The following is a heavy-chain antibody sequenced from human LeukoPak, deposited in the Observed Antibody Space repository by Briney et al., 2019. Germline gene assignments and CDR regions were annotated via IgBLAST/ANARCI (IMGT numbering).Heavy chain of an antibody. CDR3: AKLWFGEDYFDY. V-gene: IGHV3-7*03. CDR2: IKQDGSEK. Sequence: PGGSLRLSCAVSGFTFSSYWMSWVRQAPGKGLEWVANIKQDGSEKYYVDSVKGRFTISRDNAKNSLYLQMNSLRAEDTAVYYCAKLWFGEDYFDYWGQGTLVTVSS. D-gene: IGHD3-10*01. J-gene: IGHJ4*02. CDR1: GFTFSSYW.